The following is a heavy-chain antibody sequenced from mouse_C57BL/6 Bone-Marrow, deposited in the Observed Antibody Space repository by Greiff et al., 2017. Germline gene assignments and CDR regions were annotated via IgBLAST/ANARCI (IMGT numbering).Heavy chain of an antibody. CDR2: IWSGGST. CDR3: ARGREDYIFAY. V-gene: IGHV2-2*01. Sequence: QVQLKEPGPGLVQPSQSLSITCTVSGFSLTSYGVHWVRQSPGKGLEWLGVIWSGGSTDYNAAFISRLSISKANTTSQMFFKMNSLQAYDTAIYYSARGREDYIFAYWGQGTLVTVSA. D-gene: IGHD2-4*01. CDR1: GFSLTSYG. J-gene: IGHJ3*01.